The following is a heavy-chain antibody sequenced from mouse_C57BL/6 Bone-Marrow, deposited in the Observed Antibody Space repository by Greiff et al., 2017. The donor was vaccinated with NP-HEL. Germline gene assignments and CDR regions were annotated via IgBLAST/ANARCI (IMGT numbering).Heavy chain of an antibody. Sequence: VQLQQSGPELVKPGASVKISCKASGYTFTDYYINWVKQRPGQGLEWIGWIFPGSGSTYYNEKFKGKATLTVDKSSSTAYMLLSSLTSEDSAVYFCARSPLPLYCAMDYWGQGTSVTVSS. CDR2: IFPGSGST. J-gene: IGHJ4*01. CDR3: ARSPLPLYCAMDY. CDR1: GYTFTDYY. V-gene: IGHV1-75*01.